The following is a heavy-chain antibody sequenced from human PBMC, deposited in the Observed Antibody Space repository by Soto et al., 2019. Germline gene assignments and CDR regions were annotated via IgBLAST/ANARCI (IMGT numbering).Heavy chain of an antibody. V-gene: IGHV2-5*02. CDR1: GCSLSTSEVG. Sequence: SGPTLVNPTQTLTLTFTFSGCSLSTSEVGVGWIRQPPGKALEWLALIYWDDDKRYSPSLKSRLTITKDTSKNQVVLTMTNMDPVDTATYYCARLLYLNRMVDYWGQGTLVTVSS. CDR2: IYWDDDK. D-gene: IGHD2-2*02. CDR3: ARLLYLNRMVDY. J-gene: IGHJ4*02.